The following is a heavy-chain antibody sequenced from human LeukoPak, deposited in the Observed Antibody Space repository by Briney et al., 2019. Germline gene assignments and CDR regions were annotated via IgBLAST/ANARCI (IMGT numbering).Heavy chain of an antibody. V-gene: IGHV4-34*01. J-gene: IGHJ4*02. CDR1: GGSFNGYY. CDR3: AGYSYGYVDY. D-gene: IGHD5-18*01. CDR2: INHSGST. Sequence: SETLSLTCAVYGGSFNGYYWSWIRQPPGKGLEWIGEINHSGSTNYNPSLKSRVTISVDTSKNQFSLKLSSVTAADTAVYYCAGYSYGYVDYWGQGTLVTVSS.